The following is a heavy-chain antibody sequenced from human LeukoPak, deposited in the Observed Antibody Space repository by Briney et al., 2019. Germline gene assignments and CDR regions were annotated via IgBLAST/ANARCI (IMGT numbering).Heavy chain of an antibody. Sequence: ASVKVSCKASGYTFTGYYMHWVRQAPGQGLEWMGWINPNSGGTNYAQKFQGRVTMTRDTSISTAYMELSRLRSEDTAVYYCARVRLRYFDMYYFDYWGQGTLVTVSS. V-gene: IGHV1-2*02. CDR3: ARVRLRYFDMYYFDY. J-gene: IGHJ4*02. CDR2: INPNSGGT. CDR1: GYTFTGYY. D-gene: IGHD3-9*01.